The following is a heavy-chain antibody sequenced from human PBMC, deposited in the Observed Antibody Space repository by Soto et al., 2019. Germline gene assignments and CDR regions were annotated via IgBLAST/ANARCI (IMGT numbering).Heavy chain of an antibody. CDR3: TRRYNWNDNHFDP. CDR1: GASISVHSYY. Sequence: SETLSLTCTVSGASISVHSYYCTWIRQPPGKGLEWIGSSYYSGTTYFNPSLKSRATISVDTSKNRFSLRLTSVTAADTAIYYCTRRYNWNDNHFDPWGPGALVTVSS. CDR2: SYYSGTT. D-gene: IGHD1-20*01. J-gene: IGHJ5*02. V-gene: IGHV4-39*01.